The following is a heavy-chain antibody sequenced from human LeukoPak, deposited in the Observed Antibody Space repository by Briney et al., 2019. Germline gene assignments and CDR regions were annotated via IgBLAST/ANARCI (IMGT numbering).Heavy chain of an antibody. CDR3: AKGRGLIGGAFDI. Sequence: PGGSLRLSCAASGFTFDDYIMHWARQAPGKGLEWVSLISWDGDTTYYADSVKGRFTISRDNSKNSQYLQMNSLRIEDTALYFCAKGRGLIGGAFDIWGRGTMVTVSS. J-gene: IGHJ3*02. CDR1: GFTFDDYI. CDR2: ISWDGDTT. V-gene: IGHV3-43*01. D-gene: IGHD3-22*01.